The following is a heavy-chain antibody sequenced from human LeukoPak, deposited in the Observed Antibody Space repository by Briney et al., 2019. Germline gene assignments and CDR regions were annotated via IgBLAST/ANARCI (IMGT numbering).Heavy chain of an antibody. J-gene: IGHJ4*02. D-gene: IGHD1-26*01. CDR1: GFTFYDYG. V-gene: IGHV3-23*01. CDR3: AKSMGATLFDY. Sequence: GGSLRLSCAASGFTFYDYGMTWVRQAPGKGLEWVSTISGSGLSTYYADSVKGRFTISRDNSNNTVFLQMNSLRAEDTAVYYCAKSMGATLFDYWGQGTLVTVSS. CDR2: ISGSGLST.